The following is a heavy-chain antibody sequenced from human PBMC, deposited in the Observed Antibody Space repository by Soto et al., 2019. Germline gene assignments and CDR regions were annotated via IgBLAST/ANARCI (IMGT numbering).Heavy chain of an antibody. J-gene: IGHJ6*02. CDR1: GGSISDYY. D-gene: IGHD3-9*01. CDR3: ARGYYDILTGYYPYYYYYGMDV. Sequence: SETLSLTCTVSGGSISDYYWTWIRQPPGKGLEWIGYIYYSGSTYYNPSLKSRVTISVDTSKNQFSLKLSSVTAADTAVYYCARGYYDILTGYYPYYYYYGMDVWGQGTTVTVSS. CDR2: IYYSGST. V-gene: IGHV4-59*12.